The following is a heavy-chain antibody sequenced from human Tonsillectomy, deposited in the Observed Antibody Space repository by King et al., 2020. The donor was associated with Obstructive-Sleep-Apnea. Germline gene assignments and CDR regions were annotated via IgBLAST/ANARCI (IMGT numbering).Heavy chain of an antibody. CDR2: ISSSSSYI. CDR3: ARDQCSSTSCLVGGFDY. CDR1: GFTFSSYS. J-gene: IGHJ4*02. D-gene: IGHD2-2*01. Sequence: LVESGGGLVKPGGSLRLSCAASGFTFSSYSMNWVRQAPGKGLEWVSSISSSSSYIYYADSVKGRFTISRDNAKNSLYLQMNSLRAEDTAVYYCARDQCSSTSCLVGGFDYWGQGTLVTVSS. V-gene: IGHV3-21*01.